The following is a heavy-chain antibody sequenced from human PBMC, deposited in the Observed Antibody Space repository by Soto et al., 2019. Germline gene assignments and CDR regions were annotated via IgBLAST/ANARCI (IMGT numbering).Heavy chain of an antibody. CDR3: ARGPSGDKVDS. CDR1: GGSISNVNYC. V-gene: IGHV4-30-4*01. D-gene: IGHD7-27*01. CDR2: IDNGGTT. J-gene: IGHJ4*02. Sequence: QVQLQESGPGLVKPSQTLSLTCTVSGGSISNVNYCWSWIRQSPDKGLEWIGHIDNGGTTYNNPSLTSRVSISIDASNNQFSLKLSSVSAADTAVYYCARGPSGDKVDSWGQGTLVTVSS.